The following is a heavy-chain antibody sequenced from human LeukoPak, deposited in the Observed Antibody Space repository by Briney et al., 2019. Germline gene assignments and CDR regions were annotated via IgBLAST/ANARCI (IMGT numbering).Heavy chain of an antibody. CDR3: ARDYSYYYYYYGMDV. V-gene: IGHV1-46*01. Sequence: ASVTVSCTASGYTFTSYYMHWVRQAPGQGLEWMGIINPSGGSTSYAQKFQGRVTMTRDTSTSTVYMELSSLRSEDTAVYYCARDYSYYYYYYGMDVRGQGTTVTVSS. J-gene: IGHJ6*02. D-gene: IGHD4-11*01. CDR2: INPSGGST. CDR1: GYTFTSYY.